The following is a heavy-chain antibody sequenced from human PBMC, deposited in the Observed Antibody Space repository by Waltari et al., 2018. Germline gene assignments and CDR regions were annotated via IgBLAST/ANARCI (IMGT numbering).Heavy chain of an antibody. J-gene: IGHJ4*02. CDR3: ARVRYSGNYYYFDS. CDR1: GVSISSLY. D-gene: IGHD1-26*01. Sequence: QVQLQESGPGLVKPSETLSLTCTVSGVSISSLYWSWIRQPPGKGLEWIGYIYSSGSTYYNPARKSRVPISVETSKGHVSLTLTSVTAADTAVYYCARVRYSGNYYYFDSWGRGTLVTVSS. CDR2: IYSSGST. V-gene: IGHV4-59*01.